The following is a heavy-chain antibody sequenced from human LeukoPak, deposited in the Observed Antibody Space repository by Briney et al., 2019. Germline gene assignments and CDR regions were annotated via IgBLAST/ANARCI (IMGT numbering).Heavy chain of an antibody. Sequence: SETLSLTCTVSGGSISSYYWSWIRQPPGKGLEWIGYIYYSGSTNYNPSLKSRVTISVDTSKNQFSLKLSSVTAADTAVYYCARANGERITIFGVARGYFGYWGQGTLVTVSS. D-gene: IGHD3-3*01. CDR2: IYYSGST. CDR3: ARANGERITIFGVARGYFGY. CDR1: GGSISSYY. J-gene: IGHJ4*02. V-gene: IGHV4-59*01.